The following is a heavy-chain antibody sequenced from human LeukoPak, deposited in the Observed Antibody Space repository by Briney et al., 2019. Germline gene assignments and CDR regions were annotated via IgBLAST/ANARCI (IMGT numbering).Heavy chain of an antibody. CDR2: INPNSGGT. CDR3: AGDYGDYPYYFDF. CDR1: GYTFTGYY. Sequence: ASVRVSCKASGYTFTGYYMHWVRQVPGQGLEWMGWINPNSGGTNYAQKFQGRVTMTRDTSISTAYMELSRLRSDDTAVYYCAGDYGDYPYYFDFWGQGAPVTVSS. D-gene: IGHD4-17*01. V-gene: IGHV1-2*02. J-gene: IGHJ4*02.